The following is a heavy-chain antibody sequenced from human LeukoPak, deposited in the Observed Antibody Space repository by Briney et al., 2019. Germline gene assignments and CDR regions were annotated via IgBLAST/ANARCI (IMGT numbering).Heavy chain of an antibody. CDR1: GLTFRTTW. V-gene: IGHV3-74*01. CDR2: MNGEGTTI. CDR3: ATARNFRFEY. J-gene: IGHJ4*02. Sequence: GGSLRLSCAPSGLTFRTTWMHWVRQAPGKGLMWVSRMNGEGTTIDYADSVKGRFTVSRDYAKNTLFLQMNNLRTEDTALYFCATARNFRFEYWGQGTLVTVSS. D-gene: IGHD1-7*01.